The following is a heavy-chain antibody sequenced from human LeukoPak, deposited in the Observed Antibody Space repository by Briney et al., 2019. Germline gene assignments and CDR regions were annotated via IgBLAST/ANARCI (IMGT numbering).Heavy chain of an antibody. Sequence: SQTLSLTCAVSGGSVSSGGYSWSRIRQPPGKGLEWIGYIYHGGSTYYNPSLKSRVTISVDRSKNQFSLKLRSVTAADTAVYYCARSDLSSGWYYFDYWGQGALVTVSS. D-gene: IGHD6-19*01. J-gene: IGHJ4*02. CDR2: IYHGGST. CDR3: ARSDLSSGWYYFDY. CDR1: GGSVSSGGYS. V-gene: IGHV4-30-2*01.